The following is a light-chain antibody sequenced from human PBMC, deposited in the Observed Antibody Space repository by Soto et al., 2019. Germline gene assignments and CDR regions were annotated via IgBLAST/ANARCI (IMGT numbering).Light chain of an antibody. CDR1: SSNVGSNY. V-gene: IGLV1-47*02. J-gene: IGLJ3*02. Sequence: QLVLTQPPSASGTPGQRVTISCSGSSSNVGSNYVYWYQQLPGTAPKLLIYSNDQRPSGVPDRFSGSKSGTSASLAISGLRSEDEADYYCAAWDNSVSVLFGGGTNSPS. CDR2: SND. CDR3: AAWDNSVSVL.